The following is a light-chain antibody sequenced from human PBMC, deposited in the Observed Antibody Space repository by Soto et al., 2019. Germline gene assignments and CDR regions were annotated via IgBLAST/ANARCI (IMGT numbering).Light chain of an antibody. CDR1: QSVSSH. CDR3: QQGGNWPLT. CDR2: DAS. V-gene: IGKV3-11*01. J-gene: IGKJ5*01. Sequence: EIVMTPSPSSLAVSPVDRAPLSCRASQSVSSHLAWYQQKRGQAPRLLIYDASSRASGIPARFSGSGSGTDFTLTISYLEPEDFAVYYCQQGGNWPLTFGQGRRLEIK.